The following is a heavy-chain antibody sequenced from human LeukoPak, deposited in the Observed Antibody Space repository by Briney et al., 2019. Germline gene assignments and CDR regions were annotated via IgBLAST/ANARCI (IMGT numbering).Heavy chain of an antibody. V-gene: IGHV4-59*01. D-gene: IGHD6-13*01. CDR1: GGSISSYY. J-gene: IGHJ6*04. CDR2: IYYSGST. CDR3: ASFITAAGTEYYYYGMDV. Sequence: PSETLSLTCTVSGGSISSYYWSWIRQPPGKGLERIGYIYYSGSTNYNPSLKSRVTISVDTSKNQFSLKLSSVTAADTAVYYCASFITAAGTEYYYYGMDVWGKGTTVTVSS.